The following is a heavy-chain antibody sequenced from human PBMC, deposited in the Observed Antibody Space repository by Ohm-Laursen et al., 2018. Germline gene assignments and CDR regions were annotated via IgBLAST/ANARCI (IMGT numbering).Heavy chain of an antibody. CDR1: GGSVSSGSYY. CDR2: IYYSGST. CDR3: ARDHVDTAMGTDY. D-gene: IGHD5-18*01. V-gene: IGHV4-61*01. J-gene: IGHJ4*02. Sequence: SQTLSLTCTVSGGSVSSGSYYWSWIRQPPGKGLEWIGYIYYSGSTNYNPSLKSRVTISVDTSKNQFSLKLSSVTAADTAVYYCARDHVDTAMGTDYWGQGTLVTVSS.